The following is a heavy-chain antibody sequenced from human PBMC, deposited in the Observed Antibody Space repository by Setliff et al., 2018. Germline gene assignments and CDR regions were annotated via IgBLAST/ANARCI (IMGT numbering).Heavy chain of an antibody. CDR3: AREVGVAVTTTNYLYYMDV. CDR1: GGTFSNFD. V-gene: IGHV1-69*13. CDR2: VIPIFGTT. D-gene: IGHD4-17*01. Sequence: GASVKVSCKASGGTFSNFDINWVRQAPGQGLEWMGGVIPIFGTTNYAQKFQGRITIELSSLRSEDTAVYYCAREVGVAVTTTNYLYYMDVWGKGTTVTVSS. J-gene: IGHJ6*03.